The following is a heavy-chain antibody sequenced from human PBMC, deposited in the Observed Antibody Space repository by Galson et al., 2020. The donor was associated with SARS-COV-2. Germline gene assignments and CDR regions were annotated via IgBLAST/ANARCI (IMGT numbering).Heavy chain of an antibody. V-gene: IGHV2-70*01. CDR2: IDWDDDK. CDR1: GFSLSTSGMC. Sequence: SGPTLVKPTQTLTLTCTFSGFSLSTSGMCVSWIRQPPGKALEWLALIDWDDDKYYSTSLKTRLTISKDTSKNQVVLTMTNMDPVDTATYYCARICYDIWTGYYYGMDVWGQGTTVAVSS. J-gene: IGHJ6*02. D-gene: IGHD3-9*01. CDR3: ARICYDIWTGYYYGMDV.